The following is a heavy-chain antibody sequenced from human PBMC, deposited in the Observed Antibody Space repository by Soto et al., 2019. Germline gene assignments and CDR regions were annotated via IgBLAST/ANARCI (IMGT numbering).Heavy chain of an antibody. D-gene: IGHD3-10*01. V-gene: IGHV3-23*01. Sequence: EVQRLEAGGGLGQPGGSLILSCAASGFTFSNYAMSWVRQTPGQGLECVSTISGGGGNTYYPDSVKGRFSIYRDNSKDTVYLKMNSLRAEDKAIYYCAKERIGRGEDYWGQGALVTVTS. J-gene: IGHJ4*02. CDR3: AKERIGRGEDY. CDR2: ISGGGGNT. CDR1: GFTFSNYA.